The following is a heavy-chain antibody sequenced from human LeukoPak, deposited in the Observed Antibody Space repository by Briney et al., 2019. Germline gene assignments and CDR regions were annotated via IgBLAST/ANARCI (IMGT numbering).Heavy chain of an antibody. CDR3: AKETTAHTSRTHDY. CDR2: ISYEGGTQ. J-gene: IGHJ4*02. CDR1: GFTFSNYG. Sequence: GGSLRLSCAASGFTFSNYGMHWVRQAPGKGLEWVSVISYEGGTQYYVDSVKGRFTISRDNSKNTLYLQMNSLRVEDTAVYYCAKETTAHTSRTHDYWGQGTLVTVSS. D-gene: IGHD2-2*01. V-gene: IGHV3-30*18.